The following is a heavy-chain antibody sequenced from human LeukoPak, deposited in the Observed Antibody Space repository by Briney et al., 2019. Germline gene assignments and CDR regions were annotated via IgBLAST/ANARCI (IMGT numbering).Heavy chain of an antibody. CDR1: GGSISSSSYH. CDR3: ARPNHKDHCSSTSCYRYCDY. CDR2: IYYDGST. V-gene: IGHV4-39*07. J-gene: IGHJ4*02. Sequence: PSETLSLTCTVSGGSISSSSYHWGWIRQPPGKGLEWIGTIYYDGSTYYNPSLKSRVAISVDTSKNQFSLKLSSVTAADTAVYYCARPNHKDHCSSTSCYRYCDYWGQGTLVTVSS. D-gene: IGHD2-2*02.